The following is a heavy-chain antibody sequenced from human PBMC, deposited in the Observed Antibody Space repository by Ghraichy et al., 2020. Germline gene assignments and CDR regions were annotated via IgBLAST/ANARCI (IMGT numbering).Heavy chain of an antibody. CDR3: AEGGKYYWAFDI. Sequence: SQTLSLTCAISGDSVSSSNAAWHWIRQSPSRGLEWLGRTYYRSRWYNDYAESVKSRITINPDTSKNHFSLQLNSVTPDDTAVYYCAEGGKYYWAFDIWGQGTMVTVSS. V-gene: IGHV6-1*01. D-gene: IGHD2/OR15-2a*01. CDR2: TYYRSRWYN. CDR1: GDSVSSSNAA. J-gene: IGHJ3*02.